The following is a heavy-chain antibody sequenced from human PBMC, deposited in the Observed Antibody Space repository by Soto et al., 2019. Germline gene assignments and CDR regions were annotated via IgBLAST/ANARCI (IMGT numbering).Heavy chain of an antibody. V-gene: IGHV4-59*01. J-gene: IGHJ6*02. CDR3: ARDRAEGSSSTPAGGMDV. Sequence: NPSETLSLTCSVSGGSIRTYYWNWIRQPPGGGLEWIAYIHCSGVTNYSPSLRGRVSISIDRSNNEFSLKVSSVTAADTAVYYCARDRAEGSSSTPAGGMDVWGPGTTVTVSS. D-gene: IGHD6-6*01. CDR2: IHCSGVT. CDR1: GGSIRTYY.